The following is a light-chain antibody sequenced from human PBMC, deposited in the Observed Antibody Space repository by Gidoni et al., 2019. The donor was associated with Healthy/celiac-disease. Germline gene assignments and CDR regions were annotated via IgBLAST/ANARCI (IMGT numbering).Light chain of an antibody. Sequence: SSELTQDPAESVALGQTVRITCQGDSLRSYYASWYQQKPGQAPVLVIYGKNNRPSGIPDRFSGSSSGNTASLTITGAQAEDDADYYCNSRDSSGNHWVFGGGTKLTVL. J-gene: IGLJ3*02. V-gene: IGLV3-19*01. CDR2: GKN. CDR1: SLRSYY. CDR3: NSRDSSGNHWV.